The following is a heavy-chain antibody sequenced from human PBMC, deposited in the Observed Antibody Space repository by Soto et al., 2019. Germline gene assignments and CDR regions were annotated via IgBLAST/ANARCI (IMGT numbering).Heavy chain of an antibody. CDR3: AREIRHYYDSSGSLAWFDP. J-gene: IGHJ5*02. CDR2: IYYSGST. Sequence: SETLSLTCTVSGGSISSYYLSWIRQPPGKGLEWIGYIYYSGSTNYNPSLKSRVTISVDTSKNQFSLKLSSVTAADTAVYYCAREIRHYYDSSGSLAWFDPWGQGTLVTVYS. D-gene: IGHD3-22*01. V-gene: IGHV4-59*01. CDR1: GGSISSYY.